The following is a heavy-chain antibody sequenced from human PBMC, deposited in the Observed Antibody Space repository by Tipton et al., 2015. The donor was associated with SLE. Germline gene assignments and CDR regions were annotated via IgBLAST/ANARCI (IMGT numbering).Heavy chain of an antibody. CDR3: AGAYVSGY. D-gene: IGHD3-10*01. Sequence: SLRLSCAASGFTFSDYGMNWVRQAPGKGLEWVSSISSSSSYIYYADSVKGRFTISRDNAKNSLYLQMNSLRAEDTAVYYCAGAYVSGYWGQGTLVTVSS. CDR1: GFTFSDYG. J-gene: IGHJ4*02. V-gene: IGHV3-21*01. CDR2: ISSSSSYI.